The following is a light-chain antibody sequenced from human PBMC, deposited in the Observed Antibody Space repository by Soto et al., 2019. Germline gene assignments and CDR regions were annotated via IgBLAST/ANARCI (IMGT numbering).Light chain of an antibody. CDR3: QHYNSYA. J-gene: IGKJ5*01. Sequence: DIQMTHSPSALSASVGDRVTITCRASHSFSNWLAWYQQKPGKAPKLLIYDASILERGVPSRFSGSGSGTQFTLTISSLQPDDFATYFCQHYNSYAFGQGTRLEIK. V-gene: IGKV1-5*01. CDR2: DAS. CDR1: HSFSNW.